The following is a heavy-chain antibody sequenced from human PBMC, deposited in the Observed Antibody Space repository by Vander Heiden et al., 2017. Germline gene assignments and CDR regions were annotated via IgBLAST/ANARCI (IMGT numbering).Heavy chain of an antibody. D-gene: IGHD3-22*01. V-gene: IGHV3-33*01. CDR2: IGYDGSNK. J-gene: IGHJ6*02. CDR3: ARDHGPSSGYYYYYGMDV. CDR1: GFTSSSYS. Sequence: QVQLVESGGGVVQPGSSLRFTCAASGFTSSSYSMHGVRQAQGKGLEWVEVIGYDGSNKYYADSVKGRFTISRDNSKNTLYLQMNSLRAEDTAVYYCARDHGPSSGYYYYYGMDVWGQGTTVTVSS.